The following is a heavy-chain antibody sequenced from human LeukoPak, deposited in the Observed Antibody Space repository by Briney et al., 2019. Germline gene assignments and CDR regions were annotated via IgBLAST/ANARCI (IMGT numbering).Heavy chain of an antibody. CDR3: ARVHPDTAIPLDY. J-gene: IGHJ4*02. CDR2: INHSGST. Sequence: SETLSLTCAVHGGSFSGYYWSWIRQPPGKGLEWIGEINHSGSTNYNPSLKSRVTVSVDTSKNQFSLKLSSVTAADTAVYYCARVHPDTAIPLDYWGQGTLVTVSS. CDR1: GGSFSGYY. D-gene: IGHD5-18*01. V-gene: IGHV4-34*01.